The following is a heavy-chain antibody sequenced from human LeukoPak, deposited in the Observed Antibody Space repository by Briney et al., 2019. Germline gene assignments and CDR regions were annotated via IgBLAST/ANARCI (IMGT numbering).Heavy chain of an antibody. CDR1: GGSISSGGYY. CDR2: IYYSGST. J-gene: IGHJ6*02. V-gene: IGHV4-31*03. CDR3: ARDSPPLYCTNGVCGLYGMDV. Sequence: SETLSLTCTVSGGSISSGGYYWSWIRQHPGKGLEWIGYIYYSGSTYYNPSLKSRVTISVDTSKNQFSLKLSSVTAADTAVYYCARDSPPLYCTNGVCGLYGMDVWGQGTTVTVSS. D-gene: IGHD2-8*01.